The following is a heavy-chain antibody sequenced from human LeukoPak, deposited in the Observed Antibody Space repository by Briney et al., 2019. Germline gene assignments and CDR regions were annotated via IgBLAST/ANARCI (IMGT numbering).Heavy chain of an antibody. CDR2: VRSKAYGGTT. CDR1: GFTFGDYA. Sequence: GGSLRLSCTASGFTFGDYAMSWVRQAPGKGLEWVGFVRSKAYGGTTEYAAFVKGRFTISRDDSKSIAYLQMNSLKTEDTAVYYCTRVSGYCSGGSCYSVDYWGQGTLVTVSS. V-gene: IGHV3-49*04. CDR3: TRVSGYCSGGSCYSVDY. D-gene: IGHD2-15*01. J-gene: IGHJ4*02.